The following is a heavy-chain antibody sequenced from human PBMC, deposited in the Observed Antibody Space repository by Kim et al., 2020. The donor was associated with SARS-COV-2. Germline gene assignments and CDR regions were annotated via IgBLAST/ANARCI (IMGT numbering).Heavy chain of an antibody. CDR3: ARDDYADAFDI. Sequence: GGSLRLSCAASGFTFSSYSMNWVRQAPGKGLEWVSYISSVGSSAIYYADSVKGRFTISRDSAKNSLYLQMNSLRAEDTAVYYCARDDYADAFDIWGQGTMVTVSS. CDR2: ISSVGSSAI. V-gene: IGHV3-48*04. J-gene: IGHJ3*02. D-gene: IGHD4-17*01. CDR1: GFTFSSYS.